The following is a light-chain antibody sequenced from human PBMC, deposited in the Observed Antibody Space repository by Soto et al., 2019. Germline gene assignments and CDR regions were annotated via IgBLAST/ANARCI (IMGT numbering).Light chain of an antibody. J-gene: IGKJ1*01. V-gene: IGKV1-5*03. CDR3: QHFNSYTWT. CDR1: QTTSSW. CDR2: KAS. Sequence: DIQMNQSPSTLSGSVGDRVNIPCRASQTTSSWLAWSQKKQRKAPKTLFNKASLLASGVPSRFSGSGSGTEFTLTISSLQPDDFATYYCQHFNSYTWTFGQGTQV.